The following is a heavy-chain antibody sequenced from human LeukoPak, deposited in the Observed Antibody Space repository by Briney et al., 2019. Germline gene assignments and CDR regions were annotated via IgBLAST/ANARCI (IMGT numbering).Heavy chain of an antibody. Sequence: SETLSLTCTVSGYSISSGYYWGWIRPPPGKGLEWIGSIYHSGSTYYNPSLKSRVTISVDTSKNQFSLKLSSVTAADTAVYYCARGDSSSLFDYWGQGTLVTVSS. D-gene: IGHD6-13*01. V-gene: IGHV4-38-2*02. J-gene: IGHJ4*02. CDR3: ARGDSSSLFDY. CDR1: GYSISSGYY. CDR2: IYHSGST.